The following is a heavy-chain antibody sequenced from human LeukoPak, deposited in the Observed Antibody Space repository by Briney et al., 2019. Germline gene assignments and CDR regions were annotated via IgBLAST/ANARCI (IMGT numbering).Heavy chain of an antibody. CDR2: INHSGST. CDR3: ARGRCSGGSCYHTYYYYYYMDV. D-gene: IGHD2-15*01. Sequence: SETLSLTCAVYGGSFSGYYWSWIRQPPGKGLEWIGEINHSGSTNYSPSLKSRVTISVDTSKNQFSLKLSSVTAADTAVYYCARGRCSGGSCYHTYYYYYYMDVWGKGTTVTVSS. J-gene: IGHJ6*03. CDR1: GGSFSGYY. V-gene: IGHV4-34*01.